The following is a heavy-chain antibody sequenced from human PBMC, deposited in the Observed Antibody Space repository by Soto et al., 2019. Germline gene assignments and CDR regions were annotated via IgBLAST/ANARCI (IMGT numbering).Heavy chain of an antibody. CDR1: GASVSSGGYY. V-gene: IGHV4-31*03. CDR2: MYYSGST. D-gene: IGHD4-17*01. J-gene: IGHJ4*02. CDR3: ARSMYGYGDHDY. Sequence: ASETLSLTCTVSGASVSSGGYYWSWIRQHPGKGLEWIAYMYYSGSTYYNPSLKSRVTISVDTSKNQFSLKLSSVTAADTAVYYCARSMYGYGDHDYWGQGILVTVSS.